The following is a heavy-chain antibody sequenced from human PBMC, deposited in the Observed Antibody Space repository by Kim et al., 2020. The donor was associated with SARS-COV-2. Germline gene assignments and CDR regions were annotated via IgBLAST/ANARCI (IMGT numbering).Heavy chain of an antibody. D-gene: IGHD1-1*01. V-gene: IGHV3-21*01. Sequence: GGSLRLSCAASGFTFSSYSMNWVRQAPGKGLEWVSSISSSSSYIYYADSVKGRFTISRDNAKNSLYLQMNSLRAEDTAVYYCARVWYTTGTVVDYWGQGTLVTVSS. CDR3: ARVWYTTGTVVDY. J-gene: IGHJ4*02. CDR2: ISSSSSYI. CDR1: GFTFSSYS.